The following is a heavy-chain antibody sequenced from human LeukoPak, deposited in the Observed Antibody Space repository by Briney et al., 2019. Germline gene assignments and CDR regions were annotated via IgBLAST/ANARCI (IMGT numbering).Heavy chain of an antibody. J-gene: IGHJ3*02. D-gene: IGHD2-15*01. CDR2: IYYSGST. CDR3: ARGEEGYCSGGSCHTHAFDI. Sequence: KPSETLSLTCTVSGGSISSYYWSWIRQPLGKGLEWIGYIYYSGSTNYNPSLKSRVTISVDTSKNQFSLKLSSVTAADTAVYYCARGEEGYCSGGSCHTHAFDIWGQGTMVTVSS. CDR1: GGSISSYY. V-gene: IGHV4-59*01.